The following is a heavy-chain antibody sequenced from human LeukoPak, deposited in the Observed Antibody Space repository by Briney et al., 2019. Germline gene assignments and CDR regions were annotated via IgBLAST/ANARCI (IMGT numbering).Heavy chain of an antibody. Sequence: SETLSLTCAVSGGSISRGGYSWSWIRQPPGKGLEWIGYIYHSGSTYYNPSLKSRVTISVDRSKNQFSLKLSSVTAADTAVYCCASAYSSGWRSLDYWGQGTLVTVSS. D-gene: IGHD6-19*01. CDR3: ASAYSSGWRSLDY. CDR2: IYHSGST. CDR1: GGSISRGGYS. J-gene: IGHJ4*02. V-gene: IGHV4-30-2*01.